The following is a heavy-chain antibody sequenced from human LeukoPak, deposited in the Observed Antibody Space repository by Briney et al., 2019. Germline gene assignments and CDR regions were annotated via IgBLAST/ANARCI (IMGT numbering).Heavy chain of an antibody. Sequence: SETLSLTCTVSGGSISSSSYYWGWNRQPPGQGLEWIGSIYYSGSTYYNPSLKSRVTISVDTSKNQFSLRLTSVTAADTAVYYCARQTGSGLFILPGGQGTLVTVSS. V-gene: IGHV4-39*01. CDR1: GGSISSSSYY. J-gene: IGHJ4*02. CDR2: IYYSGST. CDR3: ARQTGSGLFILP. D-gene: IGHD3/OR15-3a*01.